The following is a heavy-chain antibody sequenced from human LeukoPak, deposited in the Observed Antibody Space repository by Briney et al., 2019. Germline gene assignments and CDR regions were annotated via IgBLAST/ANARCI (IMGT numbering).Heavy chain of an antibody. V-gene: IGHV3-21*01. D-gene: IGHD6-13*01. J-gene: IGHJ4*02. Sequence: GGSLRLSCAASGFTFSSYSMNWVRQAPGKGLEWVSSISSSSSYIYYADSVKGRFTISRGNAKNSLYLQMNSLRAEDTAVYYCARASSSWYRAADYWGQGTLVTVSS. CDR3: ARASSSWYRAADY. CDR1: GFTFSSYS. CDR2: ISSSSSYI.